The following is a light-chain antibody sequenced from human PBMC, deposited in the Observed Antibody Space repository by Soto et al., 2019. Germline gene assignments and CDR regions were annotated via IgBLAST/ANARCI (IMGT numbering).Light chain of an antibody. J-gene: IGKJ4*01. V-gene: IGKV3-20*01. CDR2: GAS. Sequence: IVLTQSPATLSFSPGERAALSCRASQNVYRYLAWYQQKPGQAPRLLIYGASSRATGIPDRFSGSGSGTDFTLTISRLEPEDFAVYYCQQYGSPLTFGGRTTVDIK. CDR3: QQYGSPLT. CDR1: QNVYRY.